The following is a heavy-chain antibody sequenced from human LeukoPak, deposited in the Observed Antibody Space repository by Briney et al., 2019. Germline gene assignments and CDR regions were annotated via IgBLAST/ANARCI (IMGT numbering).Heavy chain of an antibody. Sequence: GASVKVSCKASGGTFSSYAISWVRQAPGQGLEWMGGIIPIFGTANYAQKFQGRVTITTDESTSTAYMELSSLRSEDTAVYYCAREIAAAEPYNWFDPWGQGTLVTVSS. V-gene: IGHV1-69*05. CDR3: AREIAAAEPYNWFDP. CDR1: GGTFSSYA. CDR2: IIPIFGTA. D-gene: IGHD6-13*01. J-gene: IGHJ5*02.